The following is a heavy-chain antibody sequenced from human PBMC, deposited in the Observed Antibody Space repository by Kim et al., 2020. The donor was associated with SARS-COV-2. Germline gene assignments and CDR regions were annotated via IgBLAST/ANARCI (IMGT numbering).Heavy chain of an antibody. J-gene: IGHJ4*02. D-gene: IGHD3-10*01. CDR3: ARQLLWFGELSAFDY. CDR2: IYYSGST. CDR1: GGSVSSGSYY. Sequence: SETLSLTCTVSGGSVSSGSYYWSWIRQPPGKGLEWIGYIYYSGSTNYNPSLKSRVTISVDTSKNQFSLKLSSVTAADTAVYYCARQLLWFGELSAFDYWGQGTLVTVSS. V-gene: IGHV4-61*01.